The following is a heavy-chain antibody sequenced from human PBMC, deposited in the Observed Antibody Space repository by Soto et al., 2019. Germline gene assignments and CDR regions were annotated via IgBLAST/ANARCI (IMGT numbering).Heavy chain of an antibody. D-gene: IGHD6-6*01. Sequence: GGSLRLSCAASGFTFSSYGMHWVRQAPGKGLEWVAVIWYDGSNKYYADSVKGRFTISRDNSKNTLYLQMNSLRAEDTAVYYCARRGIAALYYFDYWGQGTLVTVSS. J-gene: IGHJ4*02. V-gene: IGHV3-33*01. CDR3: ARRGIAALYYFDY. CDR2: IWYDGSNK. CDR1: GFTFSSYG.